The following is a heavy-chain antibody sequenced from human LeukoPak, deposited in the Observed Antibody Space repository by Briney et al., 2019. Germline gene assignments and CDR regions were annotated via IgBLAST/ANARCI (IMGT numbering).Heavy chain of an antibody. J-gene: IGHJ6*02. CDR3: ARGYSSSYCYYGMDV. Sequence: ASVKVSCKASGYTFTSYGIGWVRQAPGQGLEWMGWISAYNGNTNYAQKLQGRVTMTTDTSTSTAYMELRSLRSDDTAVYYCARGYSSSYCYYGMDVWGQGTTVTVSS. CDR1: GYTFTSYG. CDR2: ISAYNGNT. V-gene: IGHV1-18*01. D-gene: IGHD6-13*01.